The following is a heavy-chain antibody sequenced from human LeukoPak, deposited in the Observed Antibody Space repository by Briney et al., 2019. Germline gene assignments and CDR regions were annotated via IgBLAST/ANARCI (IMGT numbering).Heavy chain of an antibody. J-gene: IGHJ5*02. D-gene: IGHD1-26*01. CDR3: AKSRSSGINWFDP. CDR2: ISSSGFST. V-gene: IGHV3-23*01. Sequence: GGSLRLSCAASGFTFSSYSMTWVRQAPGKGLEWVSTISSSGFSTYYADSVKGRFTISRDNSKNTLFLQMNSLRAEDTAIYYCAKSRSSGINWFDPWGQGTLVTVSS. CDR1: GFTFSSYS.